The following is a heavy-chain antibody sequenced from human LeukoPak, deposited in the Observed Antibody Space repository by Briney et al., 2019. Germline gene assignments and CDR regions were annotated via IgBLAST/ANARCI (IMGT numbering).Heavy chain of an antibody. CDR3: ARHPGGENTQFDY. J-gene: IGHJ4*02. Sequence: SETLSLTCTVSGGSISSRSYYWIWIRQPPGEGLVWIGYIYYTGSTNYNPSLKSRVTISIDTANNQFSLKLRSVTAADTAVYDCARHPGGENTQFDYWGQGTLVTVSS. CDR1: GGSISSRSYY. V-gene: IGHV4-61*05. D-gene: IGHD3-16*01. CDR2: IYYTGST.